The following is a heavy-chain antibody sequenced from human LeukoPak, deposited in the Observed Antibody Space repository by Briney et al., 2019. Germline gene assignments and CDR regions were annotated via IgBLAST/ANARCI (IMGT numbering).Heavy chain of an antibody. D-gene: IGHD3-3*01. CDR3: ARMSGSRLPGY. CDR1: GFTFSNHS. Sequence: PAGGSLRLSCAASGFTFSNHSMNWVRQVPGKGLEWISYISSSSSARYYAGSVKGRFTISRDDASNSLYLQMNSLRAKDTAIYYCARMSGSRLPGYWGQGALVTVSS. J-gene: IGHJ4*02. V-gene: IGHV3-48*01. CDR2: ISSSSSAR.